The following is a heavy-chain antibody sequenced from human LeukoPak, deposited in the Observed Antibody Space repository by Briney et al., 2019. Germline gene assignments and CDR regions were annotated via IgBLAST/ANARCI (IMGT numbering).Heavy chain of an antibody. CDR1: GGTFSIYA. V-gene: IGHV1-69*05. CDR2: IIPIFGTA. CDR3: ARDGGYCSAEYYYYCMDV. Sequence: SVNVSCKASGGTFSIYAISWERQAPGQGLEWVGGIIPIFGTANYAQKFQGRVTITTDESTSTAYMELSSLRSEDTAVYYCARDGGYCSAEYYYYCMDVWGKGTTVTVSS. J-gene: IGHJ6*03. D-gene: IGHD2-15*01.